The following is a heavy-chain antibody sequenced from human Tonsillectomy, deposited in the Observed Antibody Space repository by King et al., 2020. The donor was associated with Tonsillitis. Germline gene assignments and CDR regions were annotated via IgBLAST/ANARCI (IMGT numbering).Heavy chain of an antibody. Sequence: VQLVESGGGSVQPGGSLRLTCAASGFTFNDYNMDWVRQAPGKGLEWVGRIRNQPSSYTTEYATSVRGRFTISRDDSRNSLYLEMNSLKTEDTAVYYCTRLSYTDSSGQEDYWGQGTLVTVSS. D-gene: IGHD6-6*01. J-gene: IGHJ4*02. CDR3: TRLSYTDSSGQEDY. CDR2: IRNQPSSYTT. CDR1: GFTFNDYN. V-gene: IGHV3-72*01.